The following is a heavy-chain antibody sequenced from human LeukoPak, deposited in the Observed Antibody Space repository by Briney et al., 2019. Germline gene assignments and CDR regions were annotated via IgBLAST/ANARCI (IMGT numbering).Heavy chain of an antibody. J-gene: IGHJ5*02. CDR2: VNHSGSA. CDR1: GGSLSGYY. Sequence: SETLSLTCAVYGGSLSGYYWGWIRQPPGKGLQWIGEVNHSGSANYNPSLKSRVTTSVDTSKNQFSLKLSSVTAADTAVYYCATSGGPINWFDPWGQGTLVTVSS. V-gene: IGHV4-34*01. D-gene: IGHD3-10*01. CDR3: ATSGGPINWFDP.